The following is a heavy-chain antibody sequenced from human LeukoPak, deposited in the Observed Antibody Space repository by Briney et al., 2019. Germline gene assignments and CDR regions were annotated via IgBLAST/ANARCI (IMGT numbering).Heavy chain of an antibody. D-gene: IGHD3-10*01. CDR3: ARVYYYGSGSWFDP. Sequence: GGSLRLSCAASGFTFSSYSMHWVRQAPGKGLEWVAAIWYDGSNTYYADSVKGRFTISRDNSKNTLYLQMNSLRAEDTAVYYCARVYYYGSGSWFDPWGQGTLVTVSS. V-gene: IGHV3-33*01. CDR2: IWYDGSNT. J-gene: IGHJ5*02. CDR1: GFTFSSYS.